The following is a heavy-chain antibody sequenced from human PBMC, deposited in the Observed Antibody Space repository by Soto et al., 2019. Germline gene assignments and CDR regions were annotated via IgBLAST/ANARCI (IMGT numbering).Heavy chain of an antibody. CDR2: IYSNGNT. J-gene: IGHJ6*02. CDR3: VVEDLGMEV. D-gene: IGHD2-15*01. CDR1: GFTVSTNY. V-gene: IGHV3-53*01. Sequence: EVQLVESGGGLIQPGGSLRLSCAASGFTVSTNYRTWVRQTPGKGLEWVSIIYSNGNTYYADSVKGRFTISRDNYKNTLYLQMNSLRVDDTAVYYCVVEDLGMEVWGQGTTVTVSS.